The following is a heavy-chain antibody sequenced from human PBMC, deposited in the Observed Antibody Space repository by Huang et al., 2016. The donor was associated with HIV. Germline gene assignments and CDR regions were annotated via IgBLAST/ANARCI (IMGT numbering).Heavy chain of an antibody. CDR3: ARGQLGSYGDYDVLY. Sequence: QVQLVQSGAEVKTPGSSVKVSCKASGGTFSKYAISWVRQAPGQGLEWMGGISPMCGTTNYARKCQGRVTITADDSTSTTYVEVSSLRSEDTALYYCARGQLGSYGDYDVLYWGQGTLVTVSS. V-gene: IGHV1-69*13. J-gene: IGHJ4*02. CDR2: ISPMCGTT. CDR1: GGTFSKYA. D-gene: IGHD4-17*01.